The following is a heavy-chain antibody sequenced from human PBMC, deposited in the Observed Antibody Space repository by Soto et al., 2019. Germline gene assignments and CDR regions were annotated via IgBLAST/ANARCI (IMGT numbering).Heavy chain of an antibody. CDR1: GGSINSGDYY. D-gene: IGHD3-10*01. Sequence: QVQLQESGPGLVKPSQTLSLTCTVSGGSINSGDYYWSWIRQHPGKGLEWIGYIFYSGSTYYNPALNRRVTIAVDTSKNQYSLKLSSVTAADTAVYYCARALRGGSYGMDVWGQGTTVTVSS. J-gene: IGHJ6*02. CDR3: ARALRGGSYGMDV. CDR2: IFYSGST. V-gene: IGHV4-31*03.